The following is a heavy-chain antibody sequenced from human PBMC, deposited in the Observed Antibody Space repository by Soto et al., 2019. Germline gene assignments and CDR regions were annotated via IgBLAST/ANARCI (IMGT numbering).Heavy chain of an antibody. CDR1: GYTFANYW. J-gene: IGHJ3*02. CDR3: ARPMTTVTTLDAFDI. D-gene: IGHD4-17*01. CDR2: IYPGDSDT. V-gene: IGHV5-51*01. Sequence: GESLKISCESSGYTFANYWIGWVRQVPGKGLEWVAIIYPGDSDTRYSPSFQGQVTISADKSISTAYLQWSSLKASDTAMYYCARPMTTVTTLDAFDIWGQGTMVTVSS.